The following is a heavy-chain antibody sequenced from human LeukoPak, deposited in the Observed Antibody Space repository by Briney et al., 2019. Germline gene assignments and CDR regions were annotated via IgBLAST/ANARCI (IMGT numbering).Heavy chain of an antibody. J-gene: IGHJ2*01. CDR1: GGSISSSSYY. V-gene: IGHV4-39*07. CDR3: ARDSMSGQPRQNWYFDL. D-gene: IGHD1-26*01. Sequence: KPSETLSLTCTVSGGSISSSSYYWGWIRQPPGKGLEWIGSIYYSGSTYYNPSLKSRVTISVDTSKNQFSLKLSSVTAADTAVYYCARDSMSGQPRQNWYFDLWGRGTLVTVSS. CDR2: IYYSGST.